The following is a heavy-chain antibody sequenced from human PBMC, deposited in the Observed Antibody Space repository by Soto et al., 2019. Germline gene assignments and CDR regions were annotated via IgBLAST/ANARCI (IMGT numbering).Heavy chain of an antibody. CDR3: AKLNIVVVTAIDYFDY. D-gene: IGHD2-21*02. J-gene: IGHJ4*02. CDR1: GFTFSSYA. CDR2: ISGSGGST. V-gene: IGHV3-23*01. Sequence: GGSLRLSCAASGFTFSSYAMSWVRQAPGKGLEWVSAISGSGGSTYYADSVKGRFTISRDNSKNTLYLQMNSLRAEDTAVYYCAKLNIVVVTAIDYFDYWGQGTLVTVS.